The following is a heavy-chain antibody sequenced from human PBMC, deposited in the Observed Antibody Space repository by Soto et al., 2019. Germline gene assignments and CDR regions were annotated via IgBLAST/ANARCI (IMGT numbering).Heavy chain of an antibody. J-gene: IGHJ4*02. CDR3: ARVPPWGNSAGDYYIQHYDS. D-gene: IGHD3-10*01. V-gene: IGHV1-3*01. CDR1: GFTFTSYA. Sequence: DSVKVSCKSSGFTFTSYAIHCLRQAPGQRPQWMGWINGGSGNTKYSQDFQGRVTFTRDTFATTAYLELSSLRSEDTAVYYCARVPPWGNSAGDYYIQHYDSWGQGTPVTVSS. CDR2: INGGSGNT.